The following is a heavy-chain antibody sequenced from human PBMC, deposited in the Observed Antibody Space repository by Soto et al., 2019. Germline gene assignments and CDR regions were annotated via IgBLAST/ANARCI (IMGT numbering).Heavy chain of an antibody. CDR3: AHAFGGTSWPNDAFDV. V-gene: IGHV2-5*02. J-gene: IGHJ3*01. D-gene: IGHD1-26*01. CDR1: GFSLSSNGVA. Sequence: QITLKEAGPTLVKPTQTLTLTCTFSGFSLSSNGVAVGWIRQPPGEALEWLALIYWDDDKRYRASLKTRLNITKNTSKNQVVLTMTDMDPVYTATYYCAHAFGGTSWPNDAFDVWGQGTVVTVSS. CDR2: IYWDDDK.